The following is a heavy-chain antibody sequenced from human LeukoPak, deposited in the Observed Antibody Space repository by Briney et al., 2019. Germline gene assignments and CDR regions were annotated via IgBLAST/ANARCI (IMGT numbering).Heavy chain of an antibody. J-gene: IGHJ6*03. Sequence: GGSLRLSCAAAGFTFSSYGMHWVRQAPGKGLEWVAFIRFDGSYNSYSDSVKGRFTISRDNSKNTLYLQMNSLRAEDTAVYYCAKVRLGYCSGGSCSRGGTSMDVWGRGTTVTISS. CDR1: GFTFSSYG. CDR3: AKVRLGYCSGGSCSRGGTSMDV. CDR2: IRFDGSYN. V-gene: IGHV3-30*02. D-gene: IGHD2-15*01.